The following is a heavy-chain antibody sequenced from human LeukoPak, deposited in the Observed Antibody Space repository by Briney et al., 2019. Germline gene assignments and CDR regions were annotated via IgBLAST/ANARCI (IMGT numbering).Heavy chain of an antibody. CDR3: TRADFGSGSYHFDY. CDR2: VRSKTYGGTT. V-gene: IGHV3-49*04. D-gene: IGHD3-10*01. CDR1: GFTFGDYA. Sequence: GGSLRLSCTASGFTFGDYAMSWVRQAPGKVLECLSFVRSKTYGGTTEYAASVQGRFTISRDDSKSIAYLQMNSLKTEDTAVYYCTRADFGSGSYHFDYWGHGTLVTVSS. J-gene: IGHJ4*01.